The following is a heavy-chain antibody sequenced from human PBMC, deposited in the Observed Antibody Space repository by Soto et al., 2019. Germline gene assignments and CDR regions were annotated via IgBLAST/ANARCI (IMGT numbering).Heavy chain of an antibody. J-gene: IGHJ5*02. CDR3: ARVIQLWSRDWFDP. D-gene: IGHD5-18*01. Sequence: LSLTCTVSGGSISSYYWSWIRQPPGKGLEWIGYNYYSGSTNYNPSLKSRVTISVDTSKNQFSLKLSSVTAADTAVYYCARVIQLWSRDWFDPWGQGXLVTVSS. CDR1: GGSISSYY. CDR2: NYYSGST. V-gene: IGHV4-59*01.